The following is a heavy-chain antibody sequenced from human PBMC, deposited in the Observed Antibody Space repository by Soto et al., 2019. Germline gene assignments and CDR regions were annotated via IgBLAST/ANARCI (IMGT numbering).Heavy chain of an antibody. CDR2: IKPDNGDT. V-gene: IGHV1-18*04. Sequence: QLQLVQSGAEVERPGASVRVSCKAYGYPFSKYGISWIRQAPGQGLEWMGWIKPDNGDTNYAQKFQGRVTMTPDTSSNTDSMELRSLRSDDTAVYYCATSYDSGFDPWGQGTLVSVSS. J-gene: IGHJ5*02. CDR3: ATSYDSGFDP. D-gene: IGHD5-12*01. CDR1: GYPFSKYG.